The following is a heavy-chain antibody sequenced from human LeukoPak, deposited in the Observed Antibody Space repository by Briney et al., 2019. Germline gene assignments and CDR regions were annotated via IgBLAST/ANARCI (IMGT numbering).Heavy chain of an antibody. J-gene: IGHJ4*02. Sequence: SETLSLTCTVSGGSISSSTYYWGWIRQPRGKGLEWIGNVYYSGSTYYNPSLKSQVTISVDTSKNQFSLKLSSVTAADTAVYYCARRTADRIFDYWGQGTLVTVSS. D-gene: IGHD1-1*01. CDR1: GGSISSSTYY. CDR3: ARRTADRIFDY. V-gene: IGHV4-39*01. CDR2: VYYSGST.